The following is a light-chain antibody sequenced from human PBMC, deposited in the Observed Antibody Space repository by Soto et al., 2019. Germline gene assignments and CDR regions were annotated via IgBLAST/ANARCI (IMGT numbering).Light chain of an antibody. CDR1: QSISSH. V-gene: IGKV3-11*01. CDR3: QQRPHWPLT. Sequence: EIVLTQSPATLSLSPGERATLSCRASQSISSHLVWYQQKLGQAPRLLIYDASNRATGIPARFSGSGSGTDFTLTISSLEPEDFAVYYCQQRPHWPLTFGGGTRLAIK. J-gene: IGKJ4*01. CDR2: DAS.